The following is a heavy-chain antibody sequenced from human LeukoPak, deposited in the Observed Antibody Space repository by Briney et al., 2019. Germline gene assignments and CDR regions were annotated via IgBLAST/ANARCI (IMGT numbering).Heavy chain of an antibody. Sequence: GGSLRLSCAASGFTFSSYWMSWVRQAPGKGLEWVAFIRYDGSNKYYADSVKGRFTISRDNSKNTLYLQMNSLRAEDTAVYYCAKGSGSYGQDLYYWGQGTLVTVSS. CDR2: IRYDGSNK. V-gene: IGHV3-30*02. D-gene: IGHD3-3*01. CDR1: GFTFSSYW. J-gene: IGHJ4*02. CDR3: AKGSGSYGQDLYY.